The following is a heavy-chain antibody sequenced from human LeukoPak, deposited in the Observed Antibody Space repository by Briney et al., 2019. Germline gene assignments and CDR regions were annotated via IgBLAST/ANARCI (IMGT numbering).Heavy chain of an antibody. D-gene: IGHD3-10*01. Sequence: SETLSLTCAVYGVSFSGYYWSWIRQPPGKGLEWIGEINHSGSTNYNPSLKSRVTISVDTSKNQFSLKLSSVTAADTAVYYCARGLGGTTNWGQGTLVTVSS. V-gene: IGHV4-34*01. CDR1: GVSFSGYY. CDR3: ARGLGGTTN. J-gene: IGHJ4*02. CDR2: INHSGST.